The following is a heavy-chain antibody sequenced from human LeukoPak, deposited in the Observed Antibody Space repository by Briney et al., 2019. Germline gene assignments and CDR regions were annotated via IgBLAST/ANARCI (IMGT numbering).Heavy chain of an antibody. CDR2: ISGSGGST. J-gene: IGHJ6*03. CDR1: GFTFSSYG. Sequence: GGSLRLSCAASGFTFSSYGMSWVRQAPGKGLEWVSAISGSGGSTYYADSVKGRFTISRDNSKNTLYLQMNSLRAEDTAIYYCAKNGDQGAYCTGGICYPYFYYYMDVWGKGTTVTI. CDR3: AKNGDQGAYCTGGICYPYFYYYMDV. D-gene: IGHD2-15*01. V-gene: IGHV3-23*01.